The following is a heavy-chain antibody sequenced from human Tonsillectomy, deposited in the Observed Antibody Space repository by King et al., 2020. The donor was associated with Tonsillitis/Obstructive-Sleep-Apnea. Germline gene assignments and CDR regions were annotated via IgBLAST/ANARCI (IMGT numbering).Heavy chain of an antibody. CDR3: ARDVGFCSSSNCFTY. CDR2: IYHIGST. CDR1: GGSISSLNW. J-gene: IGHJ4*02. V-gene: IGHV4-4*02. D-gene: IGHD2-2*01. Sequence: VQLQESGPGLVKPSGTLSLSCAVSGGSISSLNWWSWVRQPPGKGLEWIGEIYHIGSTNYNPSLNSRFTISVDKSTNQFSLNLTSVTAADTAIHYCARDVGFCSSSNCFTYWGRGVLVTVSS.